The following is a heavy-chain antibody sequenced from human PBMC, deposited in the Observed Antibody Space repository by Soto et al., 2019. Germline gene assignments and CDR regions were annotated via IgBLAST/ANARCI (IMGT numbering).Heavy chain of an antibody. CDR2: IYYSGST. D-gene: IGHD2-15*01. Sequence: PSETLSLTCTVSGGSISGYYWSWIRQPPGKGREWIGYIYYSGSTNYNPSLKSRVTISVDTSKNQFSLKLSSVTAADTAVYYCARDLSSCYGGSCQPTGWFDPWGQGTLVTVSS. CDR3: ARDLSSCYGGSCQPTGWFDP. CDR1: GGSISGYY. V-gene: IGHV4-59*01. J-gene: IGHJ5*02.